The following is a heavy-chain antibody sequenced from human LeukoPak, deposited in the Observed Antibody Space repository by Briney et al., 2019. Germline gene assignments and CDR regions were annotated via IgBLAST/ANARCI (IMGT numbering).Heavy chain of an antibody. D-gene: IGHD2-2*01. V-gene: IGHV1-2*02. CDR2: INPNSGGA. CDR3: ARDSGYCSSTSCSHIFDY. Sequence: GASVKVSCKASGYTFTGDYMHWVRQAPVQGLECMGWINPNSGGANYAQKFQGRVTMTRDTSISTAYMELSRLRSEDTAVYYCARDSGYCSSTSCSHIFDYWGQGTLVTVSS. J-gene: IGHJ4*02. CDR1: GYTFTGDY.